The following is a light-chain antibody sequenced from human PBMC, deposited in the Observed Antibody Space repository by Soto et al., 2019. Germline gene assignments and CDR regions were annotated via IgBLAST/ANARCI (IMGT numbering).Light chain of an antibody. CDR3: QQSNSFPLT. Sequence: DIQMTQSPSSVSASVGDRVTITCRASQGISSRLAWYQQKPGKAPNLLIYAASSLQSGVPSRFSGCGSETDFTLTIGSLQPEDFPTYYCQQSNSFPLTFGGGTKVEIK. J-gene: IGKJ4*01. CDR1: QGISSR. CDR2: AAS. V-gene: IGKV1-12*01.